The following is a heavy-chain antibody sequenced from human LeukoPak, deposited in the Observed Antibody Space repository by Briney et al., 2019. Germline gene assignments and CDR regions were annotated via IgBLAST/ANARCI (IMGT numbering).Heavy chain of an antibody. CDR1: GFTFSSYA. V-gene: IGHV3-30-3*01. CDR2: ISYDGSNK. J-gene: IGHJ3*02. CDR3: ARGLEYSYGIWDAFDI. Sequence: GGSLRLSCAASGFTFSSYAMHWVRQAPGKGLEWVAVISYDGSNKYYADSVKGRFTISRDDSKNTLYLQMSSLRAEDTAVYYCARGLEYSYGIWDAFDIWGQGTMVTVSS. D-gene: IGHD5-18*01.